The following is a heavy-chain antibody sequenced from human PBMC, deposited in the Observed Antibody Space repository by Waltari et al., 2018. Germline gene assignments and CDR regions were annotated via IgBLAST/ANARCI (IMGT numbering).Heavy chain of an antibody. D-gene: IGHD4-4*01. V-gene: IGHV4-39*01. Sequence: QLQLQESGPGLVKPSETLSLTCTVSGGSISSSSYYWGWLRQPPGKGLEWIGSIYYSGSTYYNPSLKSRVTISVDTSKNQFSLKLSSVTAADTAVYYCARYFTVTTDLDAFDIWGQGTMVTVSS. CDR2: IYYSGST. CDR3: ARYFTVTTDLDAFDI. CDR1: GGSISSSSYY. J-gene: IGHJ3*02.